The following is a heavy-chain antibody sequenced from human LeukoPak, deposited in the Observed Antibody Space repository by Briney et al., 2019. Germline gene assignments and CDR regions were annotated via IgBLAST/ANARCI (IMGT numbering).Heavy chain of an antibody. CDR3: TRLEYSGSYPIRYYFDY. Sequence: GGSLRLSCTASGFTFGDYAMSWVRQAPGKGLEWVGFIRSKAYGGTTEYAASVKGGFTISRDDSKSIAYLQMNSLKTEDTAVYYCTRLEYSGSYPIRYYFDYWGQGTLVTVSS. CDR1: GFTFGDYA. V-gene: IGHV3-49*04. CDR2: IRSKAYGGTT. J-gene: IGHJ4*02. D-gene: IGHD1-26*01.